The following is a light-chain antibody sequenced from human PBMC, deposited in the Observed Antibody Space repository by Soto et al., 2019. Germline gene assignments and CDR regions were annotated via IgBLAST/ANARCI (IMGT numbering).Light chain of an antibody. CDR3: VLYMGSGIYV. CDR2: DTS. J-gene: IGLJ1*01. V-gene: IGLV7-46*01. Sequence: QAVVTQEPSLTVSPGGTVTLTCGSSTGAVTSGHYPYWFQQKPGQAPRTLIYDTSNKHSWTPARFSGSLLGGKAALTITGAQADDESDYYCVLYMGSGIYVFGTGTKLTVL. CDR1: TGAVTSGHY.